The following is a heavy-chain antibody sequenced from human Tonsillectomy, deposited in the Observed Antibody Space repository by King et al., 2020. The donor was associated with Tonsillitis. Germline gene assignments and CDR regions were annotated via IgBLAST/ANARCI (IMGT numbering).Heavy chain of an antibody. J-gene: IGHJ3*01. V-gene: IGHV3-49*05. Sequence: VQLVESGGNLVKPGRSLRLSCTASGFTFGDYAVSWFRQAPGKGLEWVGFIRSEPYGGTTEYAASVKGRFTISRYDSKSIAYLQMNSLNIEDTAVYYCSRGSRGWYQGAFDLWGQGTVVTVSS. CDR1: GFTFGDYA. CDR2: IRSEPYGGTT. CDR3: SRGSRGWYQGAFDL. D-gene: IGHD6-19*01.